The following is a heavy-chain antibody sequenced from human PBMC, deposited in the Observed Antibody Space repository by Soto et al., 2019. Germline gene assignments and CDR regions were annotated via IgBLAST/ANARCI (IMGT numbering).Heavy chain of an antibody. J-gene: IGHJ3*02. Sequence: GASVKVSCKASGGTFSSYAISWVRQAPGQGLEWMGGIIPIFGTANYAQKFQGRVTITADESTSTAYMELSSLRSEDTAVYYCAGKVTYYYDSSAPFDIWGQGTMVTVSS. CDR2: IIPIFGTA. CDR1: GGTFSSYA. CDR3: AGKVTYYYDSSAPFDI. V-gene: IGHV1-69*13. D-gene: IGHD3-22*01.